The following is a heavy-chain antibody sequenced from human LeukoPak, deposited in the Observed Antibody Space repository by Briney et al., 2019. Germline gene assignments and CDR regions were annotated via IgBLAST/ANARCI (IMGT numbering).Heavy chain of an antibody. CDR3: AREFRWRASLRGAFDI. J-gene: IGHJ3*02. CDR2: IYYSGST. D-gene: IGHD4-17*01. V-gene: IGHV4-38-2*02. Sequence: IYYSGSTYYNPSLKSRVTISVDTSKNQFSLKLSSVTAADTAVYYCAREFRWRASLRGAFDIWGQGTMVTVSS.